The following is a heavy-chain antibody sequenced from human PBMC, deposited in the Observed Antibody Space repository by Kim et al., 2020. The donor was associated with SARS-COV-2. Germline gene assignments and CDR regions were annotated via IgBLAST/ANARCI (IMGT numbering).Heavy chain of an antibody. V-gene: IGHV3-23*01. D-gene: IGHD6-6*01. CDR3: AKELADRRPFDY. CDR1: GFTFSTYG. Sequence: GGSLRLSCAASGFTFSTYGMDWVRQAPGKGLEWVSGINSRGVDTFYAESVKGRFTISRDNSRNTLYLQMNSLRVEDTALYYCAKELADRRPFDYWGQGILVTVSS. J-gene: IGHJ4*02. CDR2: INSRGVDT.